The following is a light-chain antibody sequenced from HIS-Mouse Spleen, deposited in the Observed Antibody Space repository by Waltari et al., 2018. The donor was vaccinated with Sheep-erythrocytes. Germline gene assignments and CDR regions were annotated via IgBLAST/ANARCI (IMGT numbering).Light chain of an antibody. CDR2: QDS. Sequence: SYELTQPPSVSVSPGQTASITCSGDKLGDKYACWYQQKPGQSPVLVIYQDSKRPSGIPERFSGSNSGNTATLTISGLQAEDEADYYCCSYAGSYTFWVFGGGTKLTVL. CDR1: KLGDKY. V-gene: IGLV3-1*01. J-gene: IGLJ3*02. CDR3: CSYAGSYTFWV.